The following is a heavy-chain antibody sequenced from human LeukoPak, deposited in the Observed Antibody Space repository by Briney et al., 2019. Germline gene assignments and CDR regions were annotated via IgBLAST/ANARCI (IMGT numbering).Heavy chain of an antibody. V-gene: IGHV3-53*04. CDR1: GFTVSNSF. Sequence: PGGSLRLSCAASGFTVSNSFVSWVRQAPGRGLEWVSLIYSGGNTYYADSVKGRFTISRHNSRNTVYLQMNSLRAEDTAVYYCARWEETGYFQHWGQGTLVTVSS. CDR3: ARWEETGYFQH. CDR2: IYSGGNT. J-gene: IGHJ1*01. D-gene: IGHD1-14*01.